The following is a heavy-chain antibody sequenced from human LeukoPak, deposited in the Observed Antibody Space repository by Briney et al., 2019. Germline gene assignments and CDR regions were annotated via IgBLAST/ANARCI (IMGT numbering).Heavy chain of an antibody. Sequence: GGSLRLSCAASGFTFSSYSMNWVRQAPGKGLEWVLYISSSSSNIYYADSVKGRFTISRDNAKNSLYLQMNSLRAEDTAVYYCARGSYDILTGYGAFDIWGQGTMVTVSS. J-gene: IGHJ3*02. CDR3: ARGSYDILTGYGAFDI. CDR2: ISSSSSNI. CDR1: GFTFSSYS. D-gene: IGHD3-9*01. V-gene: IGHV3-48*01.